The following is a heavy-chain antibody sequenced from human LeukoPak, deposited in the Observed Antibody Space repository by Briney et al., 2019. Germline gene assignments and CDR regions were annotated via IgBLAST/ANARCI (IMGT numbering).Heavy chain of an antibody. CDR2: IVPILGFT. CDR3: AGEIGGGPYYFDY. V-gene: IGHV1-69*04. J-gene: IGHJ4*02. D-gene: IGHD2/OR15-2a*01. Sequence: GASVKVSCKASGGTLSNDAITWVRQAPGQGLEWMGRIVPILGFTNYPQRFEGKVTLTADKSTATAYMELSSLTSEDTAVYYCAGEIGGGPYYFDYWGQGTLVTVSP. CDR1: GGTLSNDA.